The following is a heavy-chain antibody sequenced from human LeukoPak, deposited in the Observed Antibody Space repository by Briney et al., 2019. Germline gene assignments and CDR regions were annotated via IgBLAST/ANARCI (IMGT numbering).Heavy chain of an antibody. Sequence: ASVKVSCKASGNSLPTYGITWVRQAPGQGLEWMGWISTYNGNTQYGQNFQGRVSMTRDTSTNTAYLELRGLRSNDTAVYFCARPAKGAYYYYYTDVWGKGTTVTVSS. D-gene: IGHD2-2*01. CDR2: ISTYNGNT. J-gene: IGHJ6*03. CDR1: GNSLPTYG. CDR3: ARPAKGAYYYYYTDV. V-gene: IGHV1-18*01.